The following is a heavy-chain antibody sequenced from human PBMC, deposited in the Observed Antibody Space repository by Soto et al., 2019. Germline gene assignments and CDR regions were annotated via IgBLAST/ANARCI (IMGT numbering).Heavy chain of an antibody. D-gene: IGHD6-13*01. V-gene: IGHV4-4*07. Sequence: SATLSLTCTFSGGSISSYYWSWIRQPAGQGLEWIGRIYTSGSTNYNPSLKSRVTMSVDTSTNQFSLKLSSVTAADSAVYYCVRDRSSRFAYLDDRAQGTLATVSS. CDR2: IYTSGST. CDR1: GGSISSYY. J-gene: IGHJ4*02. CDR3: VRDRSSRFAYLDD.